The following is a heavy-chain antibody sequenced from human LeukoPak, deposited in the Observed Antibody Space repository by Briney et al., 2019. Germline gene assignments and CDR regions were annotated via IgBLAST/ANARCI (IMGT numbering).Heavy chain of an antibody. D-gene: IGHD3-9*01. J-gene: IGHJ6*03. CDR1: GGSFSGYY. CDR2: INHSGST. Sequence: SETLSLTCAVYGGSFSGYYWSWIRQPPGKGLEWIGEINHSGSTNYNPSLKSRVTISVDTSKNQFSLKLSSVTAADTAVYYCARGLNEYYDILTGYYYYMDVWGKGTTVTISS. V-gene: IGHV4-34*01. CDR3: ARGLNEYYDILTGYYYYMDV.